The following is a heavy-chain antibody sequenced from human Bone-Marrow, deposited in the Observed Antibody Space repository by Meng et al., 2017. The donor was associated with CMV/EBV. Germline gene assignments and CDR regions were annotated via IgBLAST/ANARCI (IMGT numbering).Heavy chain of an antibody. Sequence: GESLKISCAASGFTFSSYAMHWVRQAPGKGLEWVAVISYDGSNKYYADSVKGRFTISRDNSKNTLYLQMNSLRAGDTAVYYCARVNVEMATITGAFDIWGQGTMVTVSS. J-gene: IGHJ3*02. CDR1: GFTFSSYA. V-gene: IGHV3-30*04. CDR2: ISYDGSNK. CDR3: ARVNVEMATITGAFDI. D-gene: IGHD5-24*01.